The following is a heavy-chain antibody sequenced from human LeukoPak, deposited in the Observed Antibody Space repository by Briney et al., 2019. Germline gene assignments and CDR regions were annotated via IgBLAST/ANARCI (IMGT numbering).Heavy chain of an antibody. CDR3: ARTSIYYESSGYRS. D-gene: IGHD3-22*01. CDR2: INHSGST. J-gene: IGHJ5*02. Sequence: SETLSLTCAVSGGSFSGYYWSWIRQPPGKGLEWIGEINHSGSTNYNPSLKSRVTISVDTSKNQFSLKLSSVTAADTAVYYCARTSIYYESSGYRSWGQGTLVTVSS. V-gene: IGHV4-34*01. CDR1: GGSFSGYY.